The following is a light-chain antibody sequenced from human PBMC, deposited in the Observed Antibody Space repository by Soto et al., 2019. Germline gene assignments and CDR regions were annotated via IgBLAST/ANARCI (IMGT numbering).Light chain of an antibody. J-gene: IGKJ1*01. CDR2: ATS. Sequence: DIQMTQSPSSLSASVGDRVTMTCRASQGIRKDLAWYQQKPGKAPKLLIYATSSLESGVPSRFSGSGSGTEFTLTISSLQPDDFATYYCQQYNSYWTFGQGTTGDIK. CDR3: QQYNSYWT. CDR1: QGIRKD. V-gene: IGKV1-17*01.